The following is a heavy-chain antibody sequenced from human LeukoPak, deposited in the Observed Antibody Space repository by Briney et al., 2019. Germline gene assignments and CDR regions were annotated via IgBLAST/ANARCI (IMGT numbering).Heavy chain of an antibody. J-gene: IGHJ4*02. D-gene: IGHD6-13*01. CDR3: CSSSWIFDY. CDR1: GFTFSDYG. CDR2: IRLDGSNK. V-gene: IGHV3-30*02. Sequence: GGSLRLSCAASGFTFSDYGMHWVRQTPGKGLEWVTFIRLDGSNKYYADSVKGRFTISRDNSKNTLYLQMNSLRAEDTAVYYCCSSSWIFDYWGQGTLVTVSS.